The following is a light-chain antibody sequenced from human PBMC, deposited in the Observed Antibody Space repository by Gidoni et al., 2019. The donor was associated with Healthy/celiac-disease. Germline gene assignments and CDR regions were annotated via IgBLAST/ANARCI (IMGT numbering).Light chain of an antibody. CDR3: CSYAGSSTFVV. Sequence: QPALTQPASVSASPGPSITISCTGTSSDVGSYNLVSWYQQHPGKAPKLMIYEGSKRPSGVSNRFSGSKSGNTASLTISGLQAEDEADYYCCSYAGSSTFVVFGGGTKLTVL. CDR2: EGS. V-gene: IGLV2-23*01. CDR1: SSDVGSYNL. J-gene: IGLJ2*01.